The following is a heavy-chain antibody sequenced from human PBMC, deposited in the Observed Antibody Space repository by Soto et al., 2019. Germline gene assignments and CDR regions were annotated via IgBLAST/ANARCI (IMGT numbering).Heavy chain of an antibody. D-gene: IGHD3-22*01. J-gene: IGHJ4*02. Sequence: QVQLQESGPGLVKHSGTLSLTCAVSGGSISSSNWWSWLRQPPGKGLEWIGEIYRSGSTNSNPSFRSRITISVDKSKNQFSLNLRSVTAADTAVYYCARARVNSSGSYFDDWGQGTLVTVSS. CDR3: ARARVNSSGSYFDD. CDR2: IYRSGST. V-gene: IGHV4-4*02. CDR1: GGSISSSNW.